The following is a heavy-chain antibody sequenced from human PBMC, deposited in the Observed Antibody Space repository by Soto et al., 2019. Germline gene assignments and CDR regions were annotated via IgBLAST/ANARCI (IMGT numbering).Heavy chain of an antibody. D-gene: IGHD2-15*01. CDR3: ASTTVVAATFDF. V-gene: IGHV3-21*01. CDR2: ISSGSSNI. Sequence: GGSLRLSCGASGFAFRSYNMNWVRQAPGKGLEWVASISSGSSNIYYADSVKGRFTISRDNAKNSLYLQMDSLRAEDSAVYYCASTTVVAATFDFWGQGTLVTVSS. CDR1: GFAFRSYN. J-gene: IGHJ4*02.